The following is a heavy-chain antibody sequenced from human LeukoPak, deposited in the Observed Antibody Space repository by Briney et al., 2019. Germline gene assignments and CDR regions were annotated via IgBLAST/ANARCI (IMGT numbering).Heavy chain of an antibody. CDR1: GGSFSGYY. D-gene: IGHD6-13*01. Sequence: SETLSLTCAVYGGSFSGYYWSWIRQPPGKGLEWIGEINHSGSTNYNPSLKSRVTISVDTSKNQFSLKLSSVTAADTAVYYCARGIRGSWYPSRPFDYWGQGTLVTVSS. CDR2: INHSGST. V-gene: IGHV4-34*01. CDR3: ARGIRGSWYPSRPFDY. J-gene: IGHJ4*02.